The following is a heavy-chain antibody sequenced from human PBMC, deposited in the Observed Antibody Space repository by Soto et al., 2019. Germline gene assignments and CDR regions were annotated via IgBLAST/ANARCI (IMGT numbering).Heavy chain of an antibody. CDR2: INDTGGDT. D-gene: IGHD2-15*01. CDR3: ARGSKDSYPVCRIFDF. J-gene: IGHJ4*02. V-gene: IGHV3-23*01. CDR1: GFTFGSRA. Sequence: EVQLLESGGDLVQPGGSLRLSCVASGFTFGSRAMSWVRQAPGEGLEWVSTINDTGGDTKYADSVRGRFTISRDNSKKTLYLQMSSLRAEDSAVYYGARGSKDSYPVCRIFDFWGRGTLFTV.